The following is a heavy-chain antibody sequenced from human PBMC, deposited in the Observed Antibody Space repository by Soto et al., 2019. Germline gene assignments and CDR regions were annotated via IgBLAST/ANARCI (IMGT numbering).Heavy chain of an antibody. CDR2: INHSGST. Sequence: PLETLSLTCAVYGGSFSGYYWSWIRQPPGKGLEWIGEINHSGSTNYNPSLKSRVTISVDTSKNQFSLKLSSVTAADTAVYYCARNRGVNSNYDRAPYYGMDVWGQGTTVTVSS. J-gene: IGHJ6*02. V-gene: IGHV4-34*01. CDR1: GGSFSGYY. CDR3: ARNRGVNSNYDRAPYYGMDV. D-gene: IGHD4-4*01.